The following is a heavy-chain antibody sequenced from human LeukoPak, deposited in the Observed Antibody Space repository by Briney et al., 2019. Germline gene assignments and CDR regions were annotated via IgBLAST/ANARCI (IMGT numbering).Heavy chain of an antibody. Sequence: ASVKVSCKASGGTFSSYAISWVRQAPGQGLEWMGGIIPIFGTANYAQKFQGRVTITADESTSTAYMELRSLRSEDTAVYYCARDRYYYDSSDLFDYWGQGTLVTVSS. V-gene: IGHV1-69*13. D-gene: IGHD3-22*01. J-gene: IGHJ4*02. CDR3: ARDRYYYDSSDLFDY. CDR1: GGTFSSYA. CDR2: IIPIFGTA.